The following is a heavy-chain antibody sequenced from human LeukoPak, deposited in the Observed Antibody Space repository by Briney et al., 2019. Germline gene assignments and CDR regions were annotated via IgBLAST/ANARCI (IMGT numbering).Heavy chain of an antibody. J-gene: IGHJ5*01. CDR3: AKEPREYCSSTSCPNWFDS. CDR2: ISASGGTT. D-gene: IGHD2-2*01. Sequence: PGGSLRLSCAASGFTFNNYAMSGVRQAPGKGLEWVSAISASGGTTYYADSVRGRFTISRDNSENTLFLQMNSLRAEDTAVYYCAKEPREYCSSTSCPNWFDSWGQGNLVTVSS. V-gene: IGHV3-23*01. CDR1: GFTFNNYA.